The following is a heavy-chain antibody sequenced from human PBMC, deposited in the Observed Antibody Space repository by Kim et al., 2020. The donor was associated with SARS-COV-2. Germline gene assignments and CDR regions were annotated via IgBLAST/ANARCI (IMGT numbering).Heavy chain of an antibody. CDR1: GFTFSSYA. J-gene: IGHJ4*02. CDR3: SGGYSGYEKNDYFDY. V-gene: IGHV3-30*04. Sequence: GGSLRLSCAASGFTFSSYAMHWVRQAPGKGLEWVAVISYDGSNKYYADSLKGRFTISRDNSKNTLYLQMNSLRAEDTAVYYCSGGYSGYEKNDYFDYWGQGTLVTVSS. CDR2: ISYDGSNK. D-gene: IGHD5-12*01.